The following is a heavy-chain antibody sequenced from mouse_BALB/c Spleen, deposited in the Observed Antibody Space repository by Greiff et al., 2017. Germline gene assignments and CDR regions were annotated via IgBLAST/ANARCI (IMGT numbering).Heavy chain of an antibody. J-gene: IGHJ4*01. CDR1: GYSLTSYD. CDR3: ARVGHYVDYAMDY. V-gene: IGHV1S56*01. D-gene: IGHD2-1*01. Sequence: VQLVESGPELVTPGAFVKISCKASGYSLTSYDINWVKQRPGQGLEWLGWIYPGDGSTKYNENFKGKATLTADNSSSAAYMLLSSLTSENAAVYFCARVGHYVDYAMDYWGQGTSVTVSS. CDR2: IYPGDGST.